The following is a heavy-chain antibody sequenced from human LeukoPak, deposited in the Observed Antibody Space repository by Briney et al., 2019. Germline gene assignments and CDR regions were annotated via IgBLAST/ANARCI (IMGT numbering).Heavy chain of an antibody. V-gene: IGHV1-2*02. J-gene: IGHJ4*02. CDR3: AREGTYASSWYPPFDN. CDR2: FNHNTGDT. Sequence: ASVKVSCKASGYTLSDYYMHWVRQAPGQGLEWMGWFNHNTGDTDYAQKFQGRVTMTRDTSMNTAYMELRRLRSDDTAVYYCAREGTYASSWYPPFDNWGEGTLVIVSS. D-gene: IGHD6-13*01. CDR1: GYTLSDYY.